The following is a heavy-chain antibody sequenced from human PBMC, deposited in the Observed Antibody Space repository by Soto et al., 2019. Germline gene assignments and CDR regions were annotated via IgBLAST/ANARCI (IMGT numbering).Heavy chain of an antibody. Sequence: SETLSLTCTVSGGSISSYYWSWIRQPPGKGLEWIGYIYYSGSTNYNPSLKSRVTISVDTSKNQFSLKLSSVTAADTAVYYCARRSSGYFLGTDYFDYWGQGTLVTVSS. V-gene: IGHV4-59*08. CDR1: GGSISSYY. CDR2: IYYSGST. CDR3: ARRSSGYFLGTDYFDY. J-gene: IGHJ4*02. D-gene: IGHD3-22*01.